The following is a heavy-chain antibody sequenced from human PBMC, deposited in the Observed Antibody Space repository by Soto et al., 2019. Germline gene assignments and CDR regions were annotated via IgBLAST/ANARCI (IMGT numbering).Heavy chain of an antibody. J-gene: IGHJ6*02. CDR2: ISAYNGNT. Sequence: QVQLVQSGAEVKKPGAPVKVSCKASGYTFTSYGISWVRQAPGQGLEWMGWISAYNGNTNYAQKLQGRVTMTTDTSTSTAYMGLRSLRSDDTAVYYCARDSAGIAAAGTFHYYYYYGMDVWGQGTTVTVSS. CDR3: ARDSAGIAAAGTFHYYYYYGMDV. CDR1: GYTFTSYG. V-gene: IGHV1-18*01. D-gene: IGHD6-13*01.